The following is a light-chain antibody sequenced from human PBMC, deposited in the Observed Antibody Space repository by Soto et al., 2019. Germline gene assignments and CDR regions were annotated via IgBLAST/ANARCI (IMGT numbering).Light chain of an antibody. CDR1: QSVSSN. V-gene: IGKV3-15*01. CDR3: QQCDNWPLIT. J-gene: IGKJ5*01. CDR2: GAS. Sequence: EIVMTQSPATLSVSPGERATLSCRASQSVSSNLAWYQHKPGQAPRLLIYGASIRATGIPARFSGSGSGTAFTLTISSLQSEDFALYYCQQCDNWPLITFGQGTRLEIK.